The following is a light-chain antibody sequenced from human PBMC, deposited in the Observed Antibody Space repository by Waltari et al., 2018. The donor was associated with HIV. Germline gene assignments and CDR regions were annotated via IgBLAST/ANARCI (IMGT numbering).Light chain of an antibody. CDR3: LSYTTTRTWV. V-gene: IGLV2-14*03. Sequence: QSALTQPASVSASPGQSMTISCTGTSSDLGASTYVSWYQQHPGKAPKLMIYDVSNRPSGVSSRFSGSKSGNTASLTISGLQAEDEADYYCLSYTTTRTWVFGGGTKLSVL. J-gene: IGLJ3*02. CDR1: SSDLGASTY. CDR2: DVS.